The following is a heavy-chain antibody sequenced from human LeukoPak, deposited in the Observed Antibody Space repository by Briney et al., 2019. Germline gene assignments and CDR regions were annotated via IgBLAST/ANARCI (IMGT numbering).Heavy chain of an antibody. D-gene: IGHD3-22*01. V-gene: IGHV3-66*01. CDR1: GFTVSSNY. Sequence: GGPLRLSCAASGFTVSSNYMSWVRQAPGKGLEWVSVSGGSTYYADSVKGRFTISRDNSKNTLYLQMNSLRAEDTAVYYCARVTMIVGGIDYWGQGTLVTVSS. CDR3: ARVTMIVGGIDY. CDR2: SGGST. J-gene: IGHJ4*02.